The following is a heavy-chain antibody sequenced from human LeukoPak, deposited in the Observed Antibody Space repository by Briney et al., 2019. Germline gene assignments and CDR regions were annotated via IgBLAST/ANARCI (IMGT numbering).Heavy chain of an antibody. J-gene: IGHJ3*02. CDR2: IYYSGST. Sequence: SETLSLTCTVSGGSISSYYWSWIRQPPGKGLEWIGYIYYSGSTNYNPFLKSRVTLSVDTSKNQFSLKLSSVTAADTAVYYCARDYGVAFDIWGQGTMVTVSS. V-gene: IGHV4-59*01. D-gene: IGHD4-17*01. CDR1: GGSISSYY. CDR3: ARDYGVAFDI.